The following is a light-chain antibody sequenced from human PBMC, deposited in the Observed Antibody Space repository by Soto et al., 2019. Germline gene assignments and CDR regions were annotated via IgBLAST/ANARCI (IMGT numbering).Light chain of an antibody. CDR3: QQYYSYRT. J-gene: IGKJ1*01. CDR1: QTINNW. CDR2: QAS. V-gene: IGKV1-5*03. Sequence: DIQMTQSPSTLSASVGDRVTITCRASQTINNWLAWYQQKPGKAPKLLISQASTLKSGVPSRFSGSGSGAEFTLTISSLQPDDFATYFCQQYYSYRTFGQGTKVEV.